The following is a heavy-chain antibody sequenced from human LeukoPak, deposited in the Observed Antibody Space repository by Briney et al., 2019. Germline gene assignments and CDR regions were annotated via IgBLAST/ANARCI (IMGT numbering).Heavy chain of an antibody. V-gene: IGHV1-69*04. J-gene: IGHJ6*02. CDR2: IIPILGIA. CDR1: GGTFSSYA. Sequence: SVKVSCKASGGTFSSYAISWVRQAPGQGLEWMGRIIPILGIANYAQKFQGRVTITADKSTNTAYMELSSLRSEDTAVYYCARSIFGVVIDLAPYYYGMDVWGQGTTVTVSS. CDR3: ARSIFGVVIDLAPYYYGMDV. D-gene: IGHD3-3*01.